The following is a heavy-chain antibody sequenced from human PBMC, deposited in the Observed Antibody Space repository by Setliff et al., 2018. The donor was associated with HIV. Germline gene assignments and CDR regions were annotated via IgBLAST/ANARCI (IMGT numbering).Heavy chain of an antibody. CDR1: GGSINTHY. D-gene: IGHD5-12*01. J-gene: IGHJ4*02. Sequence: SETLSLTCAVSGGSINTHYWSWIRQAPGKGLEWIGCISHSGNTNFNPSLNSRVTISVDTSKNQFSLRLTSVTAADTAVYYCARSPLYSGYERYYFDYWGQGTLVTVSS. CDR2: ISHSGNT. CDR3: ARSPLYSGYERYYFDY. V-gene: IGHV4-59*11.